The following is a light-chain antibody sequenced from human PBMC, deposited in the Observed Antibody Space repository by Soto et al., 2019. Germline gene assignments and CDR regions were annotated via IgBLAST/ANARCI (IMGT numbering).Light chain of an antibody. J-gene: IGLJ2*01. V-gene: IGLV1-51*01. CDR1: TSNIGSHY. Sequence: QSVLTQPPSVSAAPGQMVTFSCSGSTSNIGSHYVFWYQQFPGTAPKLLIYDNNKRPSGIPDRFSGSRSGTSATLGITGLQTGDEADYYCGTWDSSLSAVVFGGGTSSPS. CDR3: GTWDSSLSAVV. CDR2: DNN.